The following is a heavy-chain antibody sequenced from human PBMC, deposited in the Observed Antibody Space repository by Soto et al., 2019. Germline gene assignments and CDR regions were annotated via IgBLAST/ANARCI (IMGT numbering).Heavy chain of an antibody. CDR3: ARRSGVDTAIGMDV. CDR2: ISSSSSYI. D-gene: IGHD5-18*01. V-gene: IGHV3-21*01. CDR1: GFTFSSYS. Sequence: EVQLVESGGGLVKPGGSLRLSCAASGFTFSSYSMNWVRQAPGKGLEWVSSISSSSSYIYYADSVKGRFTISRDNATNSLDLQMNSRRAEDTAVYYCARRSGVDTAIGMDVWGQGTTVTVSS. J-gene: IGHJ6*02.